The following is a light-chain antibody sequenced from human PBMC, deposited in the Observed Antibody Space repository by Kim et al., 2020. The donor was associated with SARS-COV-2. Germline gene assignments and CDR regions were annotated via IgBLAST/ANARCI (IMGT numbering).Light chain of an antibody. Sequence: GPRVTISCSGSSSNIGSTTVNWYQHPPGTAPKLLIYANNQRPSGVPDRFSGSKSGTSASLAISGLQSEDEADYYCAAWDDSLNGEVFGGGTQLTVL. CDR3: AAWDDSLNGEV. V-gene: IGLV1-44*01. J-gene: IGLJ2*01. CDR2: ANN. CDR1: SSNIGSTT.